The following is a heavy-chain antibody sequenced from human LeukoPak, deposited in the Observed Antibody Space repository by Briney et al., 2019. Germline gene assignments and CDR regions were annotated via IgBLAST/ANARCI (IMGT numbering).Heavy chain of an antibody. D-gene: IGHD2-15*01. V-gene: IGHV1-2*02. CDR3: ARDIGGFGYDY. J-gene: IGHJ4*02. CDR2: INPNSGGT. CDR1: GYTFTGYY. Sequence: GASVKVSCKTSGYTFTGYYMHWVRQAPGQGPEWMGWINPNSGGTKYAQKFQGRVTMTRDTSSNTAHMDLTGLTSDDTAVYYCARDIGGFGYDYWGQGSLVTVSS.